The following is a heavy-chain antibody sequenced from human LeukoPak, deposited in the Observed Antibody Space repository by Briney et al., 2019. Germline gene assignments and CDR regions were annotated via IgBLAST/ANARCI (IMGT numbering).Heavy chain of an antibody. V-gene: IGHV4-59*01. CDR3: ARFGLHSYYYYMDV. D-gene: IGHD3-16*01. CDR1: GGSISSYY. CDR2: IYYSGST. Sequence: SETLSLTCTVSGGSISSYYWNWIRQPPGKGLEWIGYIYYSGSTNYNPSLKSRVTISVDTSKNQFSLKLSSVTAADTAVYYCARFGLHSYYYYMDVWGKGTTVTISS. J-gene: IGHJ6*03.